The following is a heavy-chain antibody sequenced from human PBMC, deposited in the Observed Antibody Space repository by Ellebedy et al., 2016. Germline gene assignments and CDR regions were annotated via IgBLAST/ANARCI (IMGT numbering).Heavy chain of an antibody. J-gene: IGHJ3*02. CDR3: ARGGGSYLDAFDI. CDR1: GGSISSYY. CDR2: IYYSGST. V-gene: IGHV4-59*01. D-gene: IGHD1-26*01. Sequence: SETLSLTCTVSGGSISSYYWSWIRQPPGRGLEWIGYIYYSGSTNYNPSLKSRVTISVDTSKNNFSLKLSSVTAADTAVYYCARGGGSYLDAFDIWGQGTMVTVSS.